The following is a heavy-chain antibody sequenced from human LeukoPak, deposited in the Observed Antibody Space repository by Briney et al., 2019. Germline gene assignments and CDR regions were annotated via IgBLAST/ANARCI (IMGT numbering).Heavy chain of an antibody. Sequence: SETLSLTCAVYGGSFSGYYWCWIRQPPGKGLEWIGEINHSGSTNYNPSLKSRVTISVDTSKNQFSLKLSSVTAADTAVYYCARGPSLDVWGKGTTVTVSS. CDR3: ARGPSLDV. CDR1: GGSFSGYY. V-gene: IGHV4-34*01. J-gene: IGHJ6*04. D-gene: IGHD2-2*01. CDR2: INHSGST.